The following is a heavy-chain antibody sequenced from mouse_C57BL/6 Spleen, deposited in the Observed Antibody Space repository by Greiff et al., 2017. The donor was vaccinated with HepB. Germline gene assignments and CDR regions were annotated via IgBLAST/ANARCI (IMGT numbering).Heavy chain of an antibody. Sequence: QVQLQQPGAELVKPGASVKLSCKASGYTFTSYWMQWVKQRPGQGLEWIGEIDPSDSYTNYNQKFKGKATLTVDTSSSTAYMQLSSLTSEDSAVYYCASRYFDVWGQGTLVTVSA. CDR1: GYTFTSYW. CDR2: IDPSDSYT. V-gene: IGHV1-50*01. J-gene: IGHJ3*01. CDR3: ASRYFDV. D-gene: IGHD2-14*01.